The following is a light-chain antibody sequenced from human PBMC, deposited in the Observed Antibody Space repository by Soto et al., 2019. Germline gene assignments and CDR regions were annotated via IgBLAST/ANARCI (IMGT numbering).Light chain of an antibody. J-gene: IGKJ2*01. CDR2: KAS. CDR3: QQYNSYSRV. Sequence: DIQMTQSPSTLSASVGDRVTITCRASQSISSWLAWYQQKPGKVPKLLIYKASNLESGVPSRFSGSGSGTEFTLTISSLQPDDFATYYCQQYNSYSRVFGQGTKLEIK. V-gene: IGKV1-5*03. CDR1: QSISSW.